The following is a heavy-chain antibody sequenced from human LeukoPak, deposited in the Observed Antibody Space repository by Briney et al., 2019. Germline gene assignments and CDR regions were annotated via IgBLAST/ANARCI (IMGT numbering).Heavy chain of an antibody. J-gene: IGHJ6*02. D-gene: IGHD2-2*01. Sequence: PSETLSLTCTVSGGSISSSRYYWAWIRQSPGKGLEWIGSLYYSGSAYYNPSLKSRVTISVDTSKNQFSLKLSSVTAADTAVYYCARGFEKYCSSTSCPLGYYYYGMDVWGQGTTVTVSS. CDR1: GGSISSSRYY. V-gene: IGHV4-39*07. CDR2: LYYSGSA. CDR3: ARGFEKYCSSTSCPLGYYYYGMDV.